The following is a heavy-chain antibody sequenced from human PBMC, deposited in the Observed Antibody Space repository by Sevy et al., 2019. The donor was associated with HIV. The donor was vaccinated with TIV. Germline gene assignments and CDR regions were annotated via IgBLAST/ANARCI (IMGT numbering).Heavy chain of an antibody. CDR1: GFTLYSYW. V-gene: IGHV3-7*01. CDR3: VRAIAADASL. Sequence: GGSLILSCAASGFTLYSYWMSWVRQAPGKGLEWVANIKQDGSVKYYVDSVKGRFTISRDNARNLVYLQMSSLTAEDTALYYCVRAIAADASLWGQGTLVTVSS. CDR2: IKQDGSVK. D-gene: IGHD6-13*01. J-gene: IGHJ4*02.